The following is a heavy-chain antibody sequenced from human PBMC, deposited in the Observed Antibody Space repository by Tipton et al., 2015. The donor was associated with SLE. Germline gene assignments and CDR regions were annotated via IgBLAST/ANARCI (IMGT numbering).Heavy chain of an antibody. J-gene: IGHJ3*02. Sequence: TLSLTCTVSGGSISSYYWSWIRQPPGKGLEWIGYIYYSGSTNYNPSLKSRVTISVDTSKNHFSLKLSSVTAADTAVYYCARAPRLGAFDIGGQGTMVTVSS. CDR1: GGSISSYY. D-gene: IGHD6-19*01. V-gene: IGHV4-59*08. CDR2: IYYSGST. CDR3: ARAPRLGAFDI.